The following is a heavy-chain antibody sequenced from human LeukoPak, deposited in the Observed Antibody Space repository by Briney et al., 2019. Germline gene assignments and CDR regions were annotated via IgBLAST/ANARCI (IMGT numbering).Heavy chain of an antibody. Sequence: SETLSLTCTVSGGSISNYYWSWIRQPPGKGLEWIGYMYYSGSTDYNPSLKSRVTISVDTSKNQFSLKLSSVTAADTAMYYCARGRDILLWFGESPDAFDIWGQGTMVTVSS. CDR1: GGSISNYY. CDR2: MYYSGST. J-gene: IGHJ3*02. V-gene: IGHV4-59*01. D-gene: IGHD3-10*01. CDR3: ARGRDILLWFGESPDAFDI.